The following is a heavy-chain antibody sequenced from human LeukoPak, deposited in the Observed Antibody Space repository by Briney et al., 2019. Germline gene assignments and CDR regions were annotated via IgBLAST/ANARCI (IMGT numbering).Heavy chain of an antibody. CDR1: EFTFSSYA. D-gene: IGHD3-22*01. V-gene: IGHV3-30-3*01. J-gene: IGHJ4*02. CDR3: ARDYDSSGSFLGGFDY. CDR2: ISYDGYNK. Sequence: GRSLRLSCAASEFTFSSYAMHWVRQAPGKGLEWVAIISYDGYNKYYADSVKGRFTISRDNSKNTLYLQMNSLRADDTAVYYCARDYDSSGSFLGGFDYWGQGTLVTVAS.